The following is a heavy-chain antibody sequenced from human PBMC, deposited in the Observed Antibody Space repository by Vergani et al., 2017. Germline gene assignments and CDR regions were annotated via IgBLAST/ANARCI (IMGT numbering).Heavy chain of an antibody. CDR3: ARHGSGHSDSSYYGLDV. Sequence: QLQLHKSGPGLVKPSETLSLTCTLSGGSISSSSHFWGWLRQTPGKGLEWIGSTYHSGGTYYNPSLKSRVSISVDTSRNQFSLKFSSVTAADSAVYYCARHGSGHSDSSYYGLDVWGQGTTVTVSS. V-gene: IGHV4-39*01. J-gene: IGHJ6*02. CDR2: TYHSGGT. D-gene: IGHD3-10*01. CDR1: GGSISSSSHF.